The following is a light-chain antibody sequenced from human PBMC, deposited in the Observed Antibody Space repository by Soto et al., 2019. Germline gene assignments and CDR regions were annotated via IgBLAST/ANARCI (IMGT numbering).Light chain of an antibody. V-gene: IGKV3-20*01. Sequence: IVLTQSPVTLSLSPGEGATLSCRASQSVTGTNLAWYQQRAGQAPRLLIYDAVRRATGIRDRFSGSGSGTDFTLTISRLEPEDFAVYYCHQYGSSLGTFGQGTKVEV. J-gene: IGKJ2*01. CDR2: DAV. CDR1: QSVTGTN. CDR3: HQYGSSLGT.